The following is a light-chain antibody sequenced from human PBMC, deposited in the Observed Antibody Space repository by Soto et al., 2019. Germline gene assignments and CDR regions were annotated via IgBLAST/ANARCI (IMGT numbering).Light chain of an antibody. CDR2: SNN. CDR1: SSNIGTNT. Sequence: QSVLTQPPSASGTPGQRVTISCSGSSSNIGTNTVNWYQQLPGTAPKLLIGSNNQRASGVPDRFSGSKSGTSASLAISGLQSEDEADYYCAAWDDSLNGRLFGGGTKLTVL. J-gene: IGLJ2*01. CDR3: AAWDDSLNGRL. V-gene: IGLV1-44*01.